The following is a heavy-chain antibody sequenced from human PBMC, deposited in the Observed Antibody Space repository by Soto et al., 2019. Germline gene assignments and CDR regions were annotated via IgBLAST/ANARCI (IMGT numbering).Heavy chain of an antibody. D-gene: IGHD2-15*01. CDR2: FDPEDGET. CDR3: ATWQRLGYCSGGSCSGWFDP. V-gene: IGHV1-24*01. CDR1: GYTLTELS. J-gene: IGHJ5*02. Sequence: ASVKVSCKVSGYTLTELSMHWVRRAPGKGLEWMGGFDPEDGETIYAQKFQGRVTMTEDTSTDTAYMELSSLRSEDTAVYYCATWQRLGYCSGGSCSGWFDPWGQGTLVTVSS.